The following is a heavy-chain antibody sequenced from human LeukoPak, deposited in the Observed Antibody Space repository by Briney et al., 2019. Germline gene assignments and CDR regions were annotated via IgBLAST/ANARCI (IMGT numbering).Heavy chain of an antibody. D-gene: IGHD4-23*01. V-gene: IGHV4-39*01. Sequence: KPSETLSLTCTVSGGSISRSPYYWGWIRQPPGKGLEWIGSIHYSGSTYFNPSLKRRVTTSVDTSKNQFSLKLSSVTAADTAVYYGARDYGGSSPFDYWGQGTLVTVSS. CDR1: GGSISRSPYY. CDR2: IHYSGST. CDR3: ARDYGGSSPFDY. J-gene: IGHJ4*02.